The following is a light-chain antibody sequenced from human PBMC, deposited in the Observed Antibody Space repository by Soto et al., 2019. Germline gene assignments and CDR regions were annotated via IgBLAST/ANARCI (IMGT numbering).Light chain of an antibody. V-gene: IGKV3-20*01. Sequence: EIVLTQSPGTLSLSPGQRATLSCRASQRLSASDIAWYQQKPGQAPKFLIYGVSSRATGIPDRFSDSGSGTDFTLTISRLEPEDFAVYHCQQYGSSPLITFGQGTRLEI. CDR1: QRLSASD. J-gene: IGKJ5*01. CDR3: QQYGSSPLIT. CDR2: GVS.